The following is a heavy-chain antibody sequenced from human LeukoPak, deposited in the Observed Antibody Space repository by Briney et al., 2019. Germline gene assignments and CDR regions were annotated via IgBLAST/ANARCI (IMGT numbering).Heavy chain of an antibody. CDR1: GFTFSSYS. D-gene: IGHD3-22*01. J-gene: IGHJ5*02. Sequence: PGGSLRLSCAASGFTFSSYSMNWVRQAPGKGLEWGSSISSSSSYIYYADSVKGRFTISRDNAKNSLYLQMTSLRAEDTAVYYCASRAHYYDSSGYPPLTWGQGTLVTVSS. CDR2: ISSSSSYI. CDR3: ASRAHYYDSSGYPPLT. V-gene: IGHV3-21*01.